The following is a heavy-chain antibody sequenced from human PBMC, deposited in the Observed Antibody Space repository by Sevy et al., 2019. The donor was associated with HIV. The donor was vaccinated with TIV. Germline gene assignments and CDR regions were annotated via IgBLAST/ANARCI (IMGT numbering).Heavy chain of an antibody. CDR3: AKAFTTVTTYIDY. CDR1: GFRFSSFA. V-gene: IGHV3-23*01. Sequence: GGSLRLSCAASGFRFSSFAMIWVRQAPGKGLEWVSEICGGDGSTYYADSVKGRFTISRDNSKNTVYLQMSSLRAEDTAVYYCAKAFTTVTTYIDYWGQGTLVTVSS. CDR2: ICGGDGST. J-gene: IGHJ4*02. D-gene: IGHD4-17*01.